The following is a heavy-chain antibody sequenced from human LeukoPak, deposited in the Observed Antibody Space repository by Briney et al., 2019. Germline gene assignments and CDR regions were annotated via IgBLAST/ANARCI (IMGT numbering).Heavy chain of an antibody. J-gene: IGHJ4*02. CDR2: INTNTGNP. CDR3: AREPFYYYDSSGNFDY. Sequence: GASVKVSCKASGHTFTSYAMNWVRQAPGQGLECMGWINTNTGNPTYAQGFTGRFVFSLDTTVSTAYLQISSLKAEDTAVYYCAREPFYYYDSSGNFDYWGQGTLVTVSS. D-gene: IGHD3-22*01. CDR1: GHTFTSYA. V-gene: IGHV7-4-1*02.